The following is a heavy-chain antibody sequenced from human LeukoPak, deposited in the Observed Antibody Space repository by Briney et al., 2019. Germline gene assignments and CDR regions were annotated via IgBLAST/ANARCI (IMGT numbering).Heavy chain of an antibody. V-gene: IGHV3-23*01. CDR2: ISGSGGST. D-gene: IGHD3-10*01. Sequence: GGSLRLSCAASGFTFSSYAMRWVRPAPGKGLEGVSAISGSGGSTYYADSVKGRFTISRDNSENTLYLQMNSLRAEDTAVYYCAKSGFGELLPTPSDYWGQGTLVTVSS. CDR3: AKSGFGELLPTPSDY. J-gene: IGHJ4*02. CDR1: GFTFSSYA.